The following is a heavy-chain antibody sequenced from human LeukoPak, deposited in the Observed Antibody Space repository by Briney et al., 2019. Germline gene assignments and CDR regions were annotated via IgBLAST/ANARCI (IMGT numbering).Heavy chain of an antibody. V-gene: IGHV4-4*09. CDR3: ARRGYWSPFDY. D-gene: IGHD2-8*02. CDR2: IYTSGST. Sequence: SGTLSLTCTVSGGSFSGYDWSWIRQAPGKGLEGIGYIYTSGSTNYNPSLKRRVTISVDTSKNQFSLKLSSVTAADTAVYYCARRGYWSPFDYWGQGTLVTVSS. CDR1: GGSFSGYD. J-gene: IGHJ4*02.